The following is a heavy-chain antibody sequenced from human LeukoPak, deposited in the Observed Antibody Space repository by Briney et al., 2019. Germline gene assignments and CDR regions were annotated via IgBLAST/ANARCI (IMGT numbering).Heavy chain of an antibody. CDR2: IYSGGST. CDR1: GFTVSSNY. D-gene: IGHD1-26*01. J-gene: IGHJ4*02. Sequence: GGSLRLSCAASGFTVSSNYMSWVRQAPGKGLEWVSVIYSGGSTYYADSVKGRFTISRDNSKNTLYLQMNSLRAEDTAVYYCARCSTVRSYYFDYWGQGTLVTVCS. CDR3: ARCSTVRSYYFDY. V-gene: IGHV3-53*01.